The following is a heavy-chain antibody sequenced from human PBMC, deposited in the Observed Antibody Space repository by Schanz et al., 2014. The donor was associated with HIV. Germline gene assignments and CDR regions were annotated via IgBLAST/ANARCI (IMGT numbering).Heavy chain of an antibody. V-gene: IGHV3-21*02. CDR3: ARGDAALGDY. CDR2: INEASDYR. J-gene: IGHJ4*02. CDR1: GFRFSTFS. D-gene: IGHD5-18*01. Sequence: EVQLVESGGGLVQPGGSLRLSCATSGFRFSTFSMDWIRQTPGKGLEWVSSINEASDYRYYADSVRGRFTISRDNAKSSLVLQMNSLRAEDTAVYYCARGDAALGDYWGQGTLVTVSS.